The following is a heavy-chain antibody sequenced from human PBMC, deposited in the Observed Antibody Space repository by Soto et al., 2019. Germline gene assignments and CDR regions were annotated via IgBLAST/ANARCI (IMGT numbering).Heavy chain of an antibody. V-gene: IGHV4-61*01. CDR3: ARDVTTSGRHPPEST. D-gene: IGHD6-19*01. CDR1: GDSVSSSNYY. J-gene: IGHJ5*02. Sequence: QVQLQESGPGLVRPSETLSLTCTVSGDSVSSSNYYWSWIRQSPWKGLEWIGYIFYSGSTNYNPSLKSRVTISVDTSKNQFSLNLRSVTAADTAVYYCARDVTTSGRHPPESTWGQGTLVTVS. CDR2: IFYSGST.